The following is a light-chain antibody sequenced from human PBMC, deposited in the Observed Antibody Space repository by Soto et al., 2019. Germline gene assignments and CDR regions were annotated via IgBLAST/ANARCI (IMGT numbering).Light chain of an antibody. CDR3: QQYDNLPPT. CDR2: GAS. J-gene: IGKJ1*01. V-gene: IGKV3-15*01. CDR1: QSLRSD. Sequence: EIVLSQSPGTLSLSTGERATLSCRASQSLRSDLAWYQQKPGQAPRLLIYGASTRATDIPARFSGSGSGTEFTLTISSLQSEDFAVYYCQQYDNLPPTFGQGTKVDIK.